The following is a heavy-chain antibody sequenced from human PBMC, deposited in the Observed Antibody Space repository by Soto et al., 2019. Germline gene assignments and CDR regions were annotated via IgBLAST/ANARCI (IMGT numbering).Heavy chain of an antibody. D-gene: IGHD1-1*01. CDR3: AKNGNRSINQFEY. V-gene: IGHV4-61*01. J-gene: IGHJ4*01. Sequence: PSETLSLTCTVSGVSVDSGSYYWSWIRQSPGGGLEWLGYIAYSGSTHYNPSLKSRVTISIDTSQKQFSLRLTAVTAADTAVYYCAKNGNRSINQFEYWGQGTLVTASS. CDR2: IAYSGST. CDR1: GVSVDSGSYY.